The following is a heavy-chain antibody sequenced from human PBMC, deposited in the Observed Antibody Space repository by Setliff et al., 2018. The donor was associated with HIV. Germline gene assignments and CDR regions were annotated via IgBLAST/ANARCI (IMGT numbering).Heavy chain of an antibody. Sequence: SETLSLTCTVTGGSMNSHHWSWIRQPPGKGLEWISYISYTGSTNYNPSLKDRVTMSLDMSKNQFSLKLSSVSAADTAVYYCARDSTTGDGADFWGPGTLVTVSS. J-gene: IGHJ4*02. V-gene: IGHV4-59*11. CDR2: ISYTGST. CDR1: GGSMNSHH. D-gene: IGHD7-27*01. CDR3: ARDSTTGDGADF.